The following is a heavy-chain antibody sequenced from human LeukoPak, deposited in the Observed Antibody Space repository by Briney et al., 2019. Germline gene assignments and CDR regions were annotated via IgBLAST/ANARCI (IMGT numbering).Heavy chain of an antibody. CDR2: ISSSGSTI. J-gene: IGHJ6*03. V-gene: IGHV3-48*03. CDR1: GFTFSSYE. CDR3: AREAYYYGSGSYFDYYYYMDV. Sequence: GGSLRLSCAASGFTFSSYEMNWVRQAPGKGLEWVSYISSSGSTIYYADSVKGRFTISRDNAKNSLYLQMNSLRAEDTAVYYCAREAYYYGSGSYFDYYYYMDVWGKGTTVTISS. D-gene: IGHD3-10*01.